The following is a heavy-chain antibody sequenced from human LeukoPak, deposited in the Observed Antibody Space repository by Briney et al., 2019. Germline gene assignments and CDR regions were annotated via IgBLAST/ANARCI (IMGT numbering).Heavy chain of an antibody. CDR1: GFTFSSYA. CDR2: ISYDGSNK. CDR3: ARDLLGGWFDP. D-gene: IGHD3-16*01. Sequence: GRSLRLSCAASGFTFSSYAMHWVRQAPGKGLEWVAVISYDGSNKYYADSVKGRFTISRDNSKNTLYLQMNSLRAEDTAVYYCARDLLGGWFDPWGQGTLVTVSS. V-gene: IGHV3-30*01. J-gene: IGHJ5*02.